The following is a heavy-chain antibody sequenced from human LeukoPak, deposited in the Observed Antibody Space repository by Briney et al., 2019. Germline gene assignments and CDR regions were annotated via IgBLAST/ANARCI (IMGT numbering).Heavy chain of an antibody. CDR3: VRDVGAVRGEVYFDY. V-gene: IGHV3-21*06. D-gene: IGHD3-10*01. CDR2: ITGSGPYM. CDR1: GFTFSTFA. Sequence: GGSLGLSCAASGFTFSTFAMHWVRLSPGKGLEWVSSITGSGPYMLYADSVKHRFTISRDNTKNLLYLEMNSLRAEDTAMYFCVRDVGAVRGEVYFDYWGQGTLVTVSS. J-gene: IGHJ4*02.